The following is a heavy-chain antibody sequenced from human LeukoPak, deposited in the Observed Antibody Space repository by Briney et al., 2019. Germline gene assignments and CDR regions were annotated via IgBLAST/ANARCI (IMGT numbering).Heavy chain of an antibody. CDR2: IIPILGIA. CDR1: GCTFSSYA. J-gene: IGHJ5*02. Sequence: ASVKVSCKASGCTFSSYAISWVRQAPGQGLEWMGRIIPILGIANYAQKFQGRVTMTADTSTSTAYMELRSLRSEDTAVYYCARPFSGGTWGKGPRVTVPS. V-gene: IGHV1-69*04. CDR3: ARPFSGGT.